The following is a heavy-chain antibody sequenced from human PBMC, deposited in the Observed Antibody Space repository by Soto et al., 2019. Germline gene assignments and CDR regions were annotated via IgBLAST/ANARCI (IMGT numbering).Heavy chain of an antibody. CDR2: ISEGAETT. CDR1: GLIFARYG. V-gene: IGHV3-23*01. D-gene: IGHD3-10*01. CDR3: AKPLRIIYHMDAFDI. Sequence: EVQLLESGGGLVQPGGSLRLSCAASGLIFARYGMNWVRQAPGKGLEWVTAISEGAETTYYADSVKGRFTISRDNPKNTVYLQMNNVRDEDTAIYFCAKPLRIIYHMDAFDIWGQGTVVSVSS. J-gene: IGHJ3*02.